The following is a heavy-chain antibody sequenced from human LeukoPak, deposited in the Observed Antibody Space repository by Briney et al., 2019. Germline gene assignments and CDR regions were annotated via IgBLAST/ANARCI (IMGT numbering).Heavy chain of an antibody. CDR3: ARMALDGGDSIGFDS. CDR1: GYTFTDYF. Sequence: ASVKVSFMASGYTFTDYFIHWVRQAPGQGLEWMGWINPNIGDASYAQKFQDRVTMTRDRSINTAYMELSRLTSDATAVYYCARMALDGGDSIGFDSWGQGTLVTVSS. V-gene: IGHV1-2*02. D-gene: IGHD2-21*02. J-gene: IGHJ5*01. CDR2: INPNIGDA.